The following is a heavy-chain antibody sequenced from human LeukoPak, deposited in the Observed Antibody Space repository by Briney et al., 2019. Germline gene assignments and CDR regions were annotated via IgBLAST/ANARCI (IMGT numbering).Heavy chain of an antibody. CDR2: IYYSGST. V-gene: IGHV4-61*01. Sequence: PSETLSLTCTVSGGSISSGSYYWSWIRQPPGKGLEWIGYIYYSGSTNYNPSLKSRVTISVDTSKNQFSLKLSSVTAADTAVYYCARGEMYYYGSGSYSIDYWGQGTLVTVSS. CDR1: GGSISSGSYY. D-gene: IGHD3-10*01. J-gene: IGHJ4*02. CDR3: ARGEMYYYGSGSYSIDY.